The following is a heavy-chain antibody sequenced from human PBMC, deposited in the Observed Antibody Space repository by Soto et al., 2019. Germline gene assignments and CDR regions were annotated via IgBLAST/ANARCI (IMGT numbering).Heavy chain of an antibody. Sequence: EVQLLESGGDLIQPGGSLRLSCEASGFTFSNYGMTWVRLAPGKGLEWVSTISGSGGRTFYADPVKGRFTISRDNSKNTLYLQMKSLRAEDTAVYYCAKEMIASTLADFFDYWGQGTLVTVSS. CDR3: AKEMIASTLADFFDY. D-gene: IGHD2-21*01. J-gene: IGHJ4*02. CDR1: GFTFSNYG. V-gene: IGHV3-23*01. CDR2: ISGSGGRT.